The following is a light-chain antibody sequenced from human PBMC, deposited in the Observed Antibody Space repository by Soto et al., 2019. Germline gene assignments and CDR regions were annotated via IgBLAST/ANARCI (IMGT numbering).Light chain of an antibody. CDR1: QSVSSN. Sequence: EILMPQSPATLSVSPGERATLSCRASQSVSSNLAWYQQKPGQAPRLLIYGASTRATGIPARFSGSGSGTEFTLTISSLQSEDFAVYYCQQYNNWLTWTFGQGTKVDIK. CDR2: GAS. J-gene: IGKJ1*01. CDR3: QQYNNWLTWT. V-gene: IGKV3-15*01.